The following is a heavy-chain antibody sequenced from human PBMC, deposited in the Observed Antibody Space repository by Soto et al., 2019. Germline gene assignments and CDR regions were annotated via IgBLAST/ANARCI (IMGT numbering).Heavy chain of an antibody. D-gene: IGHD3-10*01. CDR1: GFTFSSYS. J-gene: IGHJ6*02. CDR3: ARDDYGSGSILYYYGMDV. V-gene: IGHV3-48*02. Sequence: PGGSLRLSCAASGFTFSSYSMHWVRQAPGKGLEWVSYISSSSSTIYYAYSVKGRFTISRDNAKNSLYLQMNSLRDEDTAVYYCARDDYGSGSILYYYGMDVWGQGTTVTVSS. CDR2: ISSSSSTI.